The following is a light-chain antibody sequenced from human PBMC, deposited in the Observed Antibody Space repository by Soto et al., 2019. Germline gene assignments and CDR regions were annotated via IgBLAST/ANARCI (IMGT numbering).Light chain of an antibody. V-gene: IGLV2-14*03. CDR1: SSDVGSYNY. Sequence: QSLLTQPASVSGSPGQSITISCTGTSSDVGSYNYVSWYQHHPGKVPKLMIYDVSSRPSGVSNRFSGSKSGNTASLTISGLQTEDEADYYCSSYTTSETRVFGTGTKVTVL. J-gene: IGLJ1*01. CDR3: SSYTTSETRV. CDR2: DVS.